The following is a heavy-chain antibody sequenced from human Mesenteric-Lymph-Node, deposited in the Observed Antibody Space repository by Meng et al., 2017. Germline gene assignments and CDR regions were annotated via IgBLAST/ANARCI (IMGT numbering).Heavy chain of an antibody. Sequence: QLQLHESWPGLGKPSETLSRIFTASCGAIRSSTYYLGWIRQPPGKGLEWNGSIYYSGRNYYNPSLKGRVTMSVDTSKNQFSLKLSSVTAADTAVYYCARLWFGERPPDYWGQGTLVTVSS. V-gene: IGHV4-39*01. D-gene: IGHD3-10*01. CDR2: IYYSGRN. CDR3: ARLWFGERPPDY. J-gene: IGHJ4*02. CDR1: CGAIRSSTYY.